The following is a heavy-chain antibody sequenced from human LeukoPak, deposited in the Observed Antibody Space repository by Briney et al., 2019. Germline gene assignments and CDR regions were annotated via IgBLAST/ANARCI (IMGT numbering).Heavy chain of an antibody. J-gene: IGHJ3*02. CDR1: GGSISSYY. Sequence: PSKTLSLTCTVSGGSISSYYWSWIRQPAGKGLEWIGRIYTSGSANYNPSLKSRVTMSVDTSKNQFSLKLSSVTAADTAVYYCARDRFAVGSYSSSPGDAFDIWGQGTMVTVSS. CDR2: IYTSGSA. D-gene: IGHD6-13*01. CDR3: ARDRFAVGSYSSSPGDAFDI. V-gene: IGHV4-4*07.